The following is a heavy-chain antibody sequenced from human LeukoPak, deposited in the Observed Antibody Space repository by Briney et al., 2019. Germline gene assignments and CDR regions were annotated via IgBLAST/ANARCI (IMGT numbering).Heavy chain of an antibody. V-gene: IGHV2-5*02. CDR2: IYWDDDK. D-gene: IGHD5-24*01. J-gene: IGHJ4*02. Sequence: SGPTLVNPTQTLTLTCTFSGFSLSTSGVGVGCIRQPPGKALEWLALIYWDDDKRYRSSLKSRLTITKDSSKNQVVLTMTNMGTVDTATYYCAHARDGYNYCYWGQGTLVTVSS. CDR1: GFSLSTSGVG. CDR3: AHARDGYNYCY.